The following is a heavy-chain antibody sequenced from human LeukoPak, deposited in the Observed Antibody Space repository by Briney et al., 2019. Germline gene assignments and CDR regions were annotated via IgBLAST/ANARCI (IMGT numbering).Heavy chain of an antibody. CDR1: GGSFSDYL. CDR2: IDDGGNT. Sequence: PSETLSLTCSVYGGSFSDYLWSWIRQSPGKGPEWIGEIDDGGNTNYNPSLMSRVIVSMEKSKKQFSLVMRSVAAADTAVYYCARFSRITWGDWGDAFDIWGQGTTVIVSS. CDR3: ARFSRITWGDWGDAFDI. D-gene: IGHD2-21*02. J-gene: IGHJ3*02. V-gene: IGHV4-34*01.